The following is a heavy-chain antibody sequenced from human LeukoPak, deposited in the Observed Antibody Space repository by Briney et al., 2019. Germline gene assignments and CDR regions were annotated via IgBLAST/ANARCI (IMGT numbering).Heavy chain of an antibody. CDR3: ARRPTGGGTYYFDY. V-gene: IGHV5-51*01. J-gene: IGHJ4*02. Sequence: GESLKISCKGSGYTFTTSWIGWVRQMPGKGLEWMGIIYPGDSDTRYSPSFQGRVTISADKSITSAYLQWSSLKASDTAMYYCARRPTGGGTYYFDYWGQGTLVTVSS. CDR1: GYTFTTSW. CDR2: IYPGDSDT. D-gene: IGHD1-26*01.